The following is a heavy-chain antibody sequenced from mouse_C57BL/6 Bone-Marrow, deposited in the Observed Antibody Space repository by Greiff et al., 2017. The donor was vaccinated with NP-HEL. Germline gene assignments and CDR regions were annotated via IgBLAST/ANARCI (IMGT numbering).Heavy chain of an antibody. Sequence: QVQLQQSDAELVKPGASVKISCKVSGYTFTDHTIHWMKQRPEQGLEWIGYIYPRDGSTTYNEKFKGKATLTADKSSSTAYMQLNSLTSEDSAVYFCAREAYDGSSYGGAMDYWGQGTSVTVSS. V-gene: IGHV1-78*01. D-gene: IGHD1-1*01. CDR3: AREAYDGSSYGGAMDY. CDR2: IYPRDGST. J-gene: IGHJ4*01. CDR1: GYTFTDHT.